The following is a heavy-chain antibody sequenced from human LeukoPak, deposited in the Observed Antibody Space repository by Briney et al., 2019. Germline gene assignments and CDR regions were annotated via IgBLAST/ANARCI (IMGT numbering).Heavy chain of an antibody. J-gene: IGHJ3*02. V-gene: IGHV4-59*08. Sequence: SSETLSLTCTVSGGSISSYYWSWIRQPPGKGLEWIGYIYYSGSTNYNPSLKSRVTISVDTSKNQFSLKLSSVTAADTAVYYCARRGWFGELLVSGFDAFDIWGQGTMVTVSS. CDR1: GGSISSYY. D-gene: IGHD3-10*01. CDR3: ARRGWFGELLVSGFDAFDI. CDR2: IYYSGST.